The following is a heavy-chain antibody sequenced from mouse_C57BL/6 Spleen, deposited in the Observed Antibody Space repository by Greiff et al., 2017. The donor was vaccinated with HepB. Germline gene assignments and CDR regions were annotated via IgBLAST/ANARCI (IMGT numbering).Heavy chain of an antibody. D-gene: IGHD1-1*01. CDR2: IYPRSGNT. CDR3: ARQGYGSSHDWYFDV. CDR1: GYTFTSYG. Sequence: VKLMESGAELARPGASVKLSCKAFGYTFTSYGISWVKQSTGQGLEWIGEIYPRSGNTYYNEKFKGKATLTADKSSSTAYMELRSLTSEDSAVYFCARQGYGSSHDWYFDVWGTGTTVTVSS. V-gene: IGHV1-81*01. J-gene: IGHJ1*03.